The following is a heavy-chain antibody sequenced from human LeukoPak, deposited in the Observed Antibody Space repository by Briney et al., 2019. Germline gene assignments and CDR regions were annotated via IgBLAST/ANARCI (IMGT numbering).Heavy chain of an antibody. J-gene: IGHJ4*02. D-gene: IGHD2-15*01. CDR2: INHSGST. Sequence: SETLSLTCAVYGGSFSGYYWSWIRQPPGKGLEWIGEINHSGSTNYNPSLKSRVTISVDTSKNQFSLKLSSVTAADTAVYYCVRGGSPWPFDYWGQGTLVTVSS. V-gene: IGHV4-34*01. CDR3: VRGGSPWPFDY. CDR1: GGSFSGYY.